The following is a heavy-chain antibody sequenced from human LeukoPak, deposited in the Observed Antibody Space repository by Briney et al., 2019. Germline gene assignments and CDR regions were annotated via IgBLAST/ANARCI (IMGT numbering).Heavy chain of an antibody. V-gene: IGHV3-23*01. CDR1: GFTFSSYA. D-gene: IGHD4-23*01. CDR2: ISGSGGST. CDR3: AKVIHGGNSRVADY. J-gene: IGHJ4*02. Sequence: GGSLRLSCAASGFTFSSYAMSWVRQAPGKGLEWVSAISGSGGSTYYADSVKGRFTISRDNSKTTLYLQMNSLRAEDTAVYYCAKVIHGGNSRVADYWGQGTLVTVSS.